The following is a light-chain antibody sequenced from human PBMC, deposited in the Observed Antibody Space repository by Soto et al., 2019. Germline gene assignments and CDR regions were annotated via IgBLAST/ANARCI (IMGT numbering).Light chain of an antibody. V-gene: IGKV1-33*01. CDR3: QQYDNLPLT. CDR2: AAS. Sequence: DIQMTQSPSSLSASVGDRVTITCRASQSISSYLNWYQQKPGKAPKLLIYAASSLQSGVPSRFSGSGSGTDFTFTISSLQPEDIATYYCQQYDNLPLTSGGGTKVDIK. J-gene: IGKJ4*01. CDR1: QSISSY.